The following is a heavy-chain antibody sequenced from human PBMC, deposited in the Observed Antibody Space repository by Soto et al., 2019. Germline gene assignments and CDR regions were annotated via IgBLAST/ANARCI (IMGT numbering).Heavy chain of an antibody. CDR3: ASSPFYYDSSGYAFDI. Sequence: QVQLVQSGAEVKKPGSSVKVSCKASGGTFSSYAISWVRQAPGQGLEWMGGIIPIFGTANYAQKFQGRVTITADESTSTAYLELSSLRSEDTAVSYCASSPFYYDSSGYAFDIWGQGTMVTVSS. D-gene: IGHD3-22*01. CDR2: IIPIFGTA. CDR1: GGTFSSYA. V-gene: IGHV1-69*12. J-gene: IGHJ3*02.